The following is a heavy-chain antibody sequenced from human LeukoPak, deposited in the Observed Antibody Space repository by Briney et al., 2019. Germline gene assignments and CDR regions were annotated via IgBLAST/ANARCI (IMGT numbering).Heavy chain of an antibody. CDR3: ATLCSGGFCYVDY. V-gene: IGHV1-69*04. CDR1: GGTFPNYD. D-gene: IGHD2-15*01. CDR2: FVPSVDVA. J-gene: IGHJ4*02. Sequence: SVKISCKASGGTFPNYDISWVRQAPGEGLEWMGRFVPSVDVANYSPKFRGRVTITADKSTTTVFIELSSLRSEDTAVYYCATLCSGGFCYVDYWGQGILVTVSS.